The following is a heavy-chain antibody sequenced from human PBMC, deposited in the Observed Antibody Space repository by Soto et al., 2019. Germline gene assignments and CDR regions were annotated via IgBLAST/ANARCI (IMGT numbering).Heavy chain of an antibody. V-gene: IGHV1-69*01. CDR3: ARDLSSDSTGFRGYDL. Sequence: QVHLVQSGAEVKKPGSSVKVSCKASGGTVSSYAITWVRQAPGKGLEWMGVFIPIFVSAHYAQKFQGRVTSTADESTSTAYMELCGLRSEDTAIYYCARDLSSDSTGFRGYDLWGQGTLVTVSS. CDR1: GGTVSSYA. D-gene: IGHD3-22*01. CDR2: FIPIFVSA. J-gene: IGHJ4*02.